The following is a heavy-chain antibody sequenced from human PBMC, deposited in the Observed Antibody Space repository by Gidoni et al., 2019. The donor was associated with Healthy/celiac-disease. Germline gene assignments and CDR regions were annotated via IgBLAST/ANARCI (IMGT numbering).Heavy chain of an antibody. V-gene: IGHV4-4*02. J-gene: IGHJ2*01. Sequence: QVQLQESGPGLVKPSVTLSLTCAVPGGSLSSTNWWSWVRQPPGKGLEWIGGIYPSGSTNYNPSLKSRVTISVDKSKNQFSLKLSSVTAADTAVYYCARGAWNYVWYFDLWGRGTLVTVSS. CDR1: GGSLSSTNW. D-gene: IGHD1-7*01. CDR2: IYPSGST. CDR3: ARGAWNYVWYFDL.